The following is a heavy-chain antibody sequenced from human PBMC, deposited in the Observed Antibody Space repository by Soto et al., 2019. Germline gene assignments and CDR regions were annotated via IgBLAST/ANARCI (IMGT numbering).Heavy chain of an antibody. Sequence: PGGSLRLSCAGSGFTVSSNYMSWVRQAPGKGLEWVSVIYSGGSTYYADSVKGRFTISRDNSKNTLYLQMNSLRAEDTAVYYCARDNLAMNWFDPWGQGTLVTVSS. V-gene: IGHV3-53*01. J-gene: IGHJ5*02. D-gene: IGHD3-3*02. CDR2: IYSGGST. CDR3: ARDNLAMNWFDP. CDR1: GFTVSSNY.